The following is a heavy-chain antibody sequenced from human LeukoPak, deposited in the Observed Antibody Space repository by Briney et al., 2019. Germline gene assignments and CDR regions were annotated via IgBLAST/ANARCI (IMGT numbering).Heavy chain of an antibody. J-gene: IGHJ4*02. CDR3: ARSHSSSSTFDL. Sequence: GRSLRLSCAASGFTFSDYGIHWVRQAPGQGLEWVALIWYDGSKKYYADSVKGRFTISRDNTKNTLYLQLNSLRADDTAVYYCARSHSSSSTFDLWGQGTLVTVSS. CDR1: GFTFSDYG. V-gene: IGHV3-33*01. CDR2: IWYDGSKK. D-gene: IGHD6-6*01.